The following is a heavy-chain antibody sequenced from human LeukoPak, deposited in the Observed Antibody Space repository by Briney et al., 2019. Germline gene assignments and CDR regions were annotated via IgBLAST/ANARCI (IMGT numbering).Heavy chain of an antibody. CDR2: IIPILGIA. J-gene: IGHJ5*02. V-gene: IGHV1-69*04. Sequence: ASVKVSCKASGGTFTSYAISWVRQSPGQGLGWMGRIIPILGIANDAKKFQGRVTITADTSTSTASMELSSLRSEDTAVYYCARESYYDSSGYGWFDPWGQGTLVTVSS. CDR1: GGTFTSYA. D-gene: IGHD3-22*01. CDR3: ARESYYDSSGYGWFDP.